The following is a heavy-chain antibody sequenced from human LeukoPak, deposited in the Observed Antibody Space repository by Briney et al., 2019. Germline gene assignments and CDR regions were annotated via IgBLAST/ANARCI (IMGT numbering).Heavy chain of an antibody. CDR3: GGRPGGRKGGYLLPLLDY. CDR2: ISSSGSTI. J-gene: IGHJ4*02. Sequence: GGSLRLSCAASGFTFSSYEMNWVRQAPGKGLEWVSYISSSGSTIYYADSVKGRFTISRDNAKNSLYLQMNSLRAEDTAVYYLGGRPGGRKGGYLLPLLDYWGQGTLVTVSS. V-gene: IGHV3-48*03. D-gene: IGHD3-16*01. CDR1: GFTFSSYE.